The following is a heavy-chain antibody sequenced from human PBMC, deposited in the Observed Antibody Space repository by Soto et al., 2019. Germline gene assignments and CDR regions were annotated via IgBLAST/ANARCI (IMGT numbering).Heavy chain of an antibody. Sequence: QVQLVQSGAEVKKPGSSVKVSCKASGGTFSSYAISWVRQAPGQGLEWMGGIIPIFGTANYAQKFQGRVTITADEXTXAAYMELSSLRSEDTAVDYCARVGDIVLVPAARFDPWGQGTLVTVSS. V-gene: IGHV1-69*12. CDR2: IIPIFGTA. D-gene: IGHD2-2*01. CDR1: GGTFSSYA. CDR3: ARVGDIVLVPAARFDP. J-gene: IGHJ5*02.